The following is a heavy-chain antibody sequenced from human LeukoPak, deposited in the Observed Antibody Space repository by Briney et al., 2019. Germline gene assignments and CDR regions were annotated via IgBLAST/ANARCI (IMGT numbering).Heavy chain of an antibody. CDR2: ISDSSSTI. V-gene: IGHV3-48*04. CDR1: GFTFSSYG. J-gene: IGHJ4*02. D-gene: IGHD3-9*01. CDR3: ARWGATGYGHY. Sequence: PGGSLRLSCAASGFTFSSYGMNWVRQAPGKGLEWVSYISDSSSTIYYADSVKSRLTISRDNAKNSLYLQMNSLRAEDTAVYYCARWGATGYGHYWGQGTLVTVSS.